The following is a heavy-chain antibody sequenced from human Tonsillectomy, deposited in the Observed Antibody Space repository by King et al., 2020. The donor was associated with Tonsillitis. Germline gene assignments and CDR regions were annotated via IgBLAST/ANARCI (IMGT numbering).Heavy chain of an antibody. V-gene: IGHV4-61*02. CDR1: GGSISSGSYY. CDR2: IYTSGST. Sequence: PLQESGPGLVKPSQTLSLTCTVSGGSISSGSYYWSWIRPPAGKGLEWIGRIYTSGSTNYNPSLKSRVTMSVDTSKNQFSLKLSSVTAADTAVYYCARGGTTIDYWGQGTLVTVSS. J-gene: IGHJ4*02. D-gene: IGHD1-7*01. CDR3: ARGGTTIDY.